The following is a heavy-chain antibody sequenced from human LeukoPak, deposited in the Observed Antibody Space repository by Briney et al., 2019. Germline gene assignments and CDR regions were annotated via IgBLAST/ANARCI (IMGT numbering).Heavy chain of an antibody. CDR2: IRYDGNFK. D-gene: IGHD5-12*01. CDR3: AGIVATINDFDY. J-gene: IGHJ4*02. Sequence: PGGSLRLSCAASGFNFISNGMHWVRQAPGKGLEWVALIRYDGNFKYYADSVKGRFTISRDNFKNMLYLQMNSLRAEDTAVYYCAGIVATINDFDYWGQGTLVTVSS. V-gene: IGHV3-30*02. CDR1: GFNFISNG.